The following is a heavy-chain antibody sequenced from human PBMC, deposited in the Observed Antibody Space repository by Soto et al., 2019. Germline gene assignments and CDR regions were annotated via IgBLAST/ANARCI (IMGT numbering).Heavy chain of an antibody. CDR1: GFLFDDYA. D-gene: IGHD2-21*02. CDR2: ISWNSGSM. CDR3: AKDSSSSLLYFDS. V-gene: IGHV3-9*01. Sequence: EVQLVESGGNLVQPGRSLRLSCAASGFLFDDYAMHWVRQPPGKGLEWVSGISWNSGSMGYADSVKGRFTVSRDNAKKSLYLQMNSLRPEHTALYYCAKDSSSSLLYFDSWGQGTRVSVSS. J-gene: IGHJ4*02.